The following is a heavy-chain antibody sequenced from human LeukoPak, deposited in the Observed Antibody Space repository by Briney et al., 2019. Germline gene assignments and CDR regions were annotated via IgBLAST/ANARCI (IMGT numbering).Heavy chain of an antibody. V-gene: IGHV4-31*03. Sequence: PSQTLSLTCTVSGGSISSGGYYWSWIRQHPGKGLEWIGYIYYSGSTYYNPSLKSRVTISVDTSKNQFSLKLSSVTAADTAVYYCARRQNSVTIFGMIRVGYYYMDVWGKGTTVTVSS. CDR1: GGSISSGGYY. D-gene: IGHD3-3*01. J-gene: IGHJ6*03. CDR3: ARRQNSVTIFGMIRVGYYYMDV. CDR2: IYYSGST.